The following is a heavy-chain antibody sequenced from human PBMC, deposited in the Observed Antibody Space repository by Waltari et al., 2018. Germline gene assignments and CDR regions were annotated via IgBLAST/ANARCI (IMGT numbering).Heavy chain of an antibody. CDR1: GLPFRSYG. Sequence: QVHLVEAGGGVVQPGRSPGPPCEAAGLPFRSYGMHWVRQAPGKGLEWVAVIWNDGSKEYYADSVRGRFTISRDNSKNTLYLQMNSLRAEDTAVYYCARDDYTSGWFLGYWGQGTLVTVSA. J-gene: IGHJ4*02. CDR3: ARDDYTSGWFLGY. V-gene: IGHV3-33*01. D-gene: IGHD6-19*01. CDR2: IWNDGSKE.